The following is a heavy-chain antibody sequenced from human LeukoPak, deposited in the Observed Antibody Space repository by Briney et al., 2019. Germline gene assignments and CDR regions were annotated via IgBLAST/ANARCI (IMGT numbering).Heavy chain of an antibody. Sequence: TGGSLRLSCAASGFIFSNYAITWIPQAPGKGLEWVSEISGSGESTYYGGSVKGRFTISRDNSKNTLYLQMNSLRAGDTAIYYCAREDWDFDYWGQGTLVTVSS. CDR2: ISGSGEST. J-gene: IGHJ4*02. CDR1: GFIFSNYA. D-gene: IGHD3-9*01. V-gene: IGHV3-23*02. CDR3: AREDWDFDY.